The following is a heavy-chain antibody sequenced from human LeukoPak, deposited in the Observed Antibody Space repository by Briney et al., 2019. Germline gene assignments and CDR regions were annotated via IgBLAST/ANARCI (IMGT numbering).Heavy chain of an antibody. D-gene: IGHD1-7*01. V-gene: IGHV4-34*01. Sequence: SETLSLTCAVYGGSFSGYYWSWIRQPPGKGLEWIGEINHSGSTNYNPSLKSRVTISVDTSKNQFSLKLSSVTAADTAVYYCARQPGWNYDGWFDPWGQGTLVTVSS. J-gene: IGHJ5*02. CDR3: ARQPGWNYDGWFDP. CDR2: INHSGST. CDR1: GGSFSGYY.